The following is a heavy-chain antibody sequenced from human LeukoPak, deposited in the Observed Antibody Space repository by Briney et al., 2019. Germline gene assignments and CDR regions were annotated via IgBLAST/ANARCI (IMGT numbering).Heavy chain of an antibody. CDR3: ARSGSYYRTFVY. V-gene: IGHV3-48*02. Sequence: GGSLRLSCATSGFTFSNYNMNWVRQAPGKGLDLVAYIGSTTSTIYYAGSVKGRSTISRDNAKNSLYLQMNSLRDKDTAGYFCARSGSYYRTFVYWGQGSLVTVSS. D-gene: IGHD1-26*01. CDR2: IGSTTSTI. CDR1: GFTFSNYN. J-gene: IGHJ4*02.